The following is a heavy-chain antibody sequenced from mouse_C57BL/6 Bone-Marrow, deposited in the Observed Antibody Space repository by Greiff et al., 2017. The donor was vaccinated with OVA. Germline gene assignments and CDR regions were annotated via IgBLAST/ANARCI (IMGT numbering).Heavy chain of an antibody. D-gene: IGHD2-3*01. J-gene: IGHJ2*01. CDR3: AREGIYDGYLYYFDY. Sequence: QVQLQQPGAELVMPGASVKLSCKASGYTFTSYWMHWVKQRPGQGLEWIGEIDPSDSYTNYNQKFKGKSTLTVDKSSSTAYMQLSSLTSEDSAVYYCAREGIYDGYLYYFDYWGQGTTLTVSS. CDR1: GYTFTSYW. CDR2: IDPSDSYT. V-gene: IGHV1-69*01.